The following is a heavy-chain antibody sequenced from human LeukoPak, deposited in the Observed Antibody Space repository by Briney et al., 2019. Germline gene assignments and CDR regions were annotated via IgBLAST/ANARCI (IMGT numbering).Heavy chain of an antibody. J-gene: IGHJ4*02. CDR2: ISGSGGST. CDR1: GFTFSGHA. D-gene: IGHD6-13*01. V-gene: IGHV3-23*01. Sequence: GGSLRLSCAASGFTFSGHAMSWVRQAPGKGLEWVSTISGSGGSTNYADSVKGRFAISRDNSKNTLYLQMNSLRAEDTAVYYCAKCDRGRYSSSCYAIDYWGQGTLVTVSS. CDR3: AKCDRGRYSSSCYAIDY.